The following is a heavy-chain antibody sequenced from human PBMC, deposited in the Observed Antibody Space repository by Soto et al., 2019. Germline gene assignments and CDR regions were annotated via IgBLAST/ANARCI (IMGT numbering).Heavy chain of an antibody. CDR1: GGSFSGYY. Sequence: SETLSLTCTVYGGSFSGYYWSWIRQPPGKGLEWIGEINHSGSTNYNPSLKSRVTISVDTSKNQFSLKLSSVTAADTAVYYCARSRKQQLVLYYYGMDVWGQGTTVTVSS. V-gene: IGHV4-34*01. CDR3: ARSRKQQLVLYYYGMDV. D-gene: IGHD6-13*01. CDR2: INHSGST. J-gene: IGHJ6*02.